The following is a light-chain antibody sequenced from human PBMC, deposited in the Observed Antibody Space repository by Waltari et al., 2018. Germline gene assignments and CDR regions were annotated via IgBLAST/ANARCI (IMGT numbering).Light chain of an antibody. CDR2: EVSVRPQTPGKAPRLLISEVT. CDR1: SNDIGNSNH. CDR3: LSYTTRISFV. V-gene: IGLV2-23*02. J-gene: IGLJ2*01. Sequence: QPALTQPASVSGSPGQSITISCTGSSNDIGNSNHACWYQHHPGKPPRLIISEVSVRPQTPGKAPRLLISEVTERPAGVSDGFSGSKSGNTASLTISGHQAEDEADYYCLSYTTRISFVFGGGTKLSVL.